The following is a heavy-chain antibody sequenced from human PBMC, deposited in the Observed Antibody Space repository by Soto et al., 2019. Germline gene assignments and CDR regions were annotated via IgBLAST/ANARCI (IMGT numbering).Heavy chain of an antibody. CDR2: IYYSGST. Sequence: QVQLQESGPGLVKPSQTPSLTCTVSGGSISSGGYYWSWIRQPPGKGLEWIGYIYYSGSTYYNPSLKSRVTRSVDTSKNPFSLKLSSVTAADTAVYYCARAHDDCSGGSCRAFDIWGQGTMVTVSS. V-gene: IGHV4-31*03. CDR1: GGSISSGGYY. J-gene: IGHJ3*02. D-gene: IGHD2-15*01. CDR3: ARAHDDCSGGSCRAFDI.